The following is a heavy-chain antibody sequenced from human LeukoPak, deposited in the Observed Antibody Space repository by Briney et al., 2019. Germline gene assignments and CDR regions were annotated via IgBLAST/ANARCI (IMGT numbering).Heavy chain of an antibody. Sequence: ASVKASCKASGYTSSNYYMHWVPQAPGQRHERMGLINPTGTGTNYAQKFRGRVTLTRDTSTTTVYMELSSLRSEDSAVYYCAREESGGYFDYWGQGTLVTVSS. CDR3: AREESGGYFDY. D-gene: IGHD2-8*02. J-gene: IGHJ4*02. V-gene: IGHV1-46*01. CDR1: GYTSSNYY. CDR2: INPTGTGT.